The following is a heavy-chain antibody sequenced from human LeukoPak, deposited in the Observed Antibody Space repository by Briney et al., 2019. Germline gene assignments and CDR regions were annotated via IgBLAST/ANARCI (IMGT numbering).Heavy chain of an antibody. D-gene: IGHD3-22*01. CDR1: GGSFSGYY. Sequence: PSETLSLTCAVYGGSFSGYYWSWIRQPPGKGLEWIGEINHSGSTNYNPSLKSRVTISVDTSKNQFSLKLSSVTAADTAVYYCARAPSPPQWLSVSVVPGAFDYWGQGTLVTVSS. V-gene: IGHV4-34*01. J-gene: IGHJ4*02. CDR2: INHSGST. CDR3: ARAPSPPQWLSVSVVPGAFDY.